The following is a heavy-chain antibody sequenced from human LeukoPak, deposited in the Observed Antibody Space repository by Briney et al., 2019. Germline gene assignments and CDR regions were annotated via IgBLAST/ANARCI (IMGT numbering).Heavy chain of an antibody. D-gene: IGHD4-23*01. CDR2: IYYSGST. CDR1: GGSISSYY. Sequence: PSETLSLTCTVSGGSISSYYWSWIRQPPGKGLEWIGYIYYSGSTNYNPSLKSRVTISVDTSKNQFSLKLSSVTAADTAVYYCARHGVPYGGNSGPDYWGQGTLVTVSS. CDR3: ARHGVPYGGNSGPDY. J-gene: IGHJ4*02. V-gene: IGHV4-59*01.